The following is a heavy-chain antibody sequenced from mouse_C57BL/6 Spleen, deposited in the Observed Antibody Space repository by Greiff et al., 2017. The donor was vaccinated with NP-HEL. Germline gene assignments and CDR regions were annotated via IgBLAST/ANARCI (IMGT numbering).Heavy chain of an antibody. CDR3: ARSGSSDAY. CDR2: IHPNSGST. V-gene: IGHV1-64*01. J-gene: IGHJ3*01. D-gene: IGHD3-2*02. CDR1: GYTFTSYW. Sequence: QVQLQQPGAELVKPGASVKLSCKASGYTFTSYWMHWVKQRPGQGLEWIGMIHPNSGSTNYNEKFKSKATLTVDKSSSTAYMQRSSLTSEDSAVYYCARSGSSDAYWGQGTLVTVSA.